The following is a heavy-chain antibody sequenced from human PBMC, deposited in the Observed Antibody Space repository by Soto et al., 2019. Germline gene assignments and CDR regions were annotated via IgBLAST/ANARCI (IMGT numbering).Heavy chain of an antibody. D-gene: IGHD3-22*01. Sequence: GASVKVSCKASGGTFSSYAISWVRQAPGQGLEWMGGIIPIFGTANYAQKFQGRVTITADESTSTAYMELSSLRSEDTAVYYCARGRPYDSSGYYPGYFDYWGQGTLVTVSS. CDR1: GGTFSSYA. V-gene: IGHV1-69*13. J-gene: IGHJ4*02. CDR2: IIPIFGTA. CDR3: ARGRPYDSSGYYPGYFDY.